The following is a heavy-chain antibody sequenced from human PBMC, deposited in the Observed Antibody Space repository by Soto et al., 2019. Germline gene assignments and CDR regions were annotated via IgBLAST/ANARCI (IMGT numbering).Heavy chain of an antibody. CDR1: VAPSAVVITT. V-gene: IGHV4-30-4*01. Sequence: NPSETRPSPALSLVAPSAVVITTGVGSASPPGKGLEWIGNIYYSGNTYYNPSLKSRLIISIDTSKNQFSLKVGSVTAADTAVYYCASSSLYGMDVWGQGTTVTVSS. J-gene: IGHJ6*02. CDR3: ASSSLYGMDV. CDR2: IYYSGNT.